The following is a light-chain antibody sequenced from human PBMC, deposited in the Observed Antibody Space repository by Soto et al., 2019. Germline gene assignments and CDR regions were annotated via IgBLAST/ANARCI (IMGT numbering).Light chain of an antibody. Sequence: QSALTQPASVSGSPGQSITISCTGTSSDVGGYKYVSWYHQYPGKAPKLMIYEVSNRPSGVSNRFSGSKSGNTASLTISGLQAEDEADYYCSSYTSSSTLVVFGGGTKVTVL. CDR3: SSYTSSSTLVV. V-gene: IGLV2-14*01. J-gene: IGLJ2*01. CDR2: EVS. CDR1: SSDVGGYKY.